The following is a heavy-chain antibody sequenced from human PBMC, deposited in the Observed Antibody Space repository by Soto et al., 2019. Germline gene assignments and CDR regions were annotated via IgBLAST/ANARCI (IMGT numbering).Heavy chain of an antibody. J-gene: IGHJ4*02. Sequence: EVQLVESGGGLVQPGGSLRLSCVVSGFTLSDHYIDWVRQAPGKGLEWVGRTKNKAQRYTTEYAASVKGRVTISRDDSENPVYLQMNSLKTEDTAVYYCVRWDSGNPENWGQGTLVTVSS. CDR1: GFTLSDHY. CDR2: TKNKAQRYTT. D-gene: IGHD1-26*01. CDR3: VRWDSGNPEN. V-gene: IGHV3-72*01.